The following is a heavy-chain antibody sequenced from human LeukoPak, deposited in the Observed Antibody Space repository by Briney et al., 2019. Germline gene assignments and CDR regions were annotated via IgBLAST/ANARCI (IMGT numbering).Heavy chain of an antibody. CDR2: IYYSGST. J-gene: IGHJ4*02. CDR3: ARNNVAIASGGVDY. D-gene: IGHD2-2*02. V-gene: IGHV4-31*03. Sequence: SQTLSHTCTVSGGSISSGGYYWSWIRQHPGKGLEWIGYIYYSGSTYYNPSLKSRVTISVDTSKNQFSLKLSSVTAADTAVYYCARNNVAIASGGVDYWGQGTLVTVSS. CDR1: GGSISSGGYY.